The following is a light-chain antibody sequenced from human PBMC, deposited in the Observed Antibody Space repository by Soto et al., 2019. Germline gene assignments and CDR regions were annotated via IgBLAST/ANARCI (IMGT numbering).Light chain of an antibody. Sequence: DIQLTQSQSFLSASVGDRVTITCRASQGISSYLAWYQQKPGKAPKLLIYAASTLQSGVPSRFSGSGSGTEFTLTISSLQPEDFATYYCQQLNSYLFGGGTKVEIK. CDR2: AAS. V-gene: IGKV1-9*01. CDR3: QQLNSYL. J-gene: IGKJ4*01. CDR1: QGISSY.